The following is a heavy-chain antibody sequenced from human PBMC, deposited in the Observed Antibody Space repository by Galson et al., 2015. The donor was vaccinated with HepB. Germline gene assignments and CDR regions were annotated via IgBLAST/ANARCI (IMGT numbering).Heavy chain of an antibody. CDR3: ARAEGIAVAGSVFGY. Sequence: SLRLSCAASGFTFDDYGMSWVRQAPGKGLEWVSGINWNGGSTGYADSVKGRFTISRDNAKNSLYLQMNSLRAEDTALYHCARAEGIAVAGSVFGYWGQGTLVTVSS. V-gene: IGHV3-20*01. CDR1: GFTFDDYG. J-gene: IGHJ4*02. D-gene: IGHD6-19*01. CDR2: INWNGGST.